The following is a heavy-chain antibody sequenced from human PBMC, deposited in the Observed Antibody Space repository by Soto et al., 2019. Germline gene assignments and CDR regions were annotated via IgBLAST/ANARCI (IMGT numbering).Heavy chain of an antibody. J-gene: IGHJ5*01. CDR2: TYYRSKWYT. CDR1: GDSVSSNSAT. Sequence: SQTLSLTCAISGDSVSSNSATWVWIRQSPSRGLKWLGRTYYRSKWYTDYAVSVKGRITINPDTSNNHLSLQLDSVTPDDTAVYYCARLIGDSWLDSWGQGTLVTVSS. CDR3: ARLIGDSWLDS. D-gene: IGHD2-8*01. V-gene: IGHV6-1*01.